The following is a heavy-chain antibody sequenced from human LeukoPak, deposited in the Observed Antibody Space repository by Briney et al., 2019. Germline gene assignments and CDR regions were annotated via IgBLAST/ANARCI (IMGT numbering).Heavy chain of an antibody. V-gene: IGHV1-2*04. D-gene: IGHD2-15*01. CDR2: INPNSGGT. CDR3: ARERWAPRGYCSGGSCYGMDV. J-gene: IGHJ6*02. Sequence: ASVKVSCKASGYTFTGYYMHWVRQAPGQGLEWMGWINPNSGGTNYAQKFQGWVTMTRDTSISTAYMELSRLRSDDTAVYYCARERWAPRGYCSGGSCYGMDVWGQGTTVTVSS. CDR1: GYTFTGYY.